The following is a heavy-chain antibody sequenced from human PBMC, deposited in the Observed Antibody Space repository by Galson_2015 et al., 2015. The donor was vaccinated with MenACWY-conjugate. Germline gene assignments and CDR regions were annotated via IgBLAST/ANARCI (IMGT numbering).Heavy chain of an antibody. V-gene: IGHV3-30*02. CDR2: MRYDGSDG. CDR3: AKDKIYFGSGSYLYYFDY. Sequence: SLRLSCATSGFTFSAYGMHWVRQAPGKGLEWLAFMRYDGSDGTYADSVKGRFIISRDDSGRTLSLQMNNLTTEDTAVYFCAKDKIYFGSGSYLYYFDYWGQGTLVTVSS. CDR1: GFTFSAYG. D-gene: IGHD3-10*01. J-gene: IGHJ4*02.